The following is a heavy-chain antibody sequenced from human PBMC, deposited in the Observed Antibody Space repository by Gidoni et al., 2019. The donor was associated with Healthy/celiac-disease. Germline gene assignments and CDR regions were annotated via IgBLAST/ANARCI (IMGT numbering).Heavy chain of an antibody. CDR3: AKDDFWRHYYYYGMDV. D-gene: IGHD3-3*01. V-gene: IGHV3-23*01. J-gene: IGHJ6*02. Sequence: EVQLLESGGGFVQPGGSLRRSCAASGFTFRSYAMTWVRQAPGKGREWVSAISGSGGSTYYADSVKGRFTISRDNSKNTLYLQMNSLRAEDTAVYYCAKDDFWRHYYYYGMDVWGQGTTVTVSS. CDR1: GFTFRSYA. CDR2: ISGSGGST.